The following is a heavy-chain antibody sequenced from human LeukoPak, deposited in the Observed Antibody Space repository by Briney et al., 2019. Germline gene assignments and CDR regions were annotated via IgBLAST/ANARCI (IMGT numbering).Heavy chain of an antibody. J-gene: IGHJ4*02. V-gene: IGHV1-69*04. CDR2: IIPILGIA. D-gene: IGHD2/OR15-2a*01. Sequence: ASVKVSCKASGGTFSSYAISWVRQAPGQGLEWMGRIIPILGIANYAQKLQGRVTMTTDTSTSTAYMELRSLRSDDTAVYYCARESFPYYWGQGTLVTVSS. CDR3: ARESFPYY. CDR1: GGTFSSYA.